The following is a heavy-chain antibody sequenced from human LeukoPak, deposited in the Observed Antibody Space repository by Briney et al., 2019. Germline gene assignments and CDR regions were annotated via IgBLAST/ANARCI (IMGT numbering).Heavy chain of an antibody. CDR1: GGSISSYY. CDR3: ARGDISYGDPWFDP. Sequence: SETLSLTCTVSGGSISSYYWSWIRQPPGKGLEWIGYIYYSGSTNYNPSLKSRVTISVDTSKNQFSLKLSSVTAADTAVYYCARGDISYGDPWFDPWGQGTLVTVSS. J-gene: IGHJ5*02. D-gene: IGHD4-17*01. CDR2: IYYSGST. V-gene: IGHV4-59*08.